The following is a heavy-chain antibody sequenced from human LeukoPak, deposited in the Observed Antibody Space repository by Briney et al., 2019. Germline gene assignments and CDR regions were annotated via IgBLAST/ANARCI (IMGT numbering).Heavy chain of an antibody. CDR3: AGRQHVGAVTATRGSFDM. Sequence: SETLSLTCTVSGGSISSDYCSWIWQPPRKGLGWIGYVFISGRTNHNHSHRSRATTSVDTSKNQFSLKLSSLTAADTAVYYCAGRQHVGAVTATRGSFDMWGQGTMVTVSS. J-gene: IGHJ3*02. D-gene: IGHD2-21*02. V-gene: IGHV4-59*01. CDR1: GGSISSDY. CDR2: VFISGRT.